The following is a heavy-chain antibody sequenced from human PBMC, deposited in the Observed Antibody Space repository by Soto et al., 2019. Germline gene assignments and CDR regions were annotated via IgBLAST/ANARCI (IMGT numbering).Heavy chain of an antibody. D-gene: IGHD6-13*01. CDR3: ARGAYSSSWVSAFDI. V-gene: IGHV1-2*04. CDR2: INPNSGGT. Sequence: QVQLVQSGAEVKKPGASVKVSCKASGYTFTGYYMHWVRQAPGQGLEWMGWINPNSGGTNYAQKVQGWVPMTRDTSISTAYMELSRLRSDDTAVYYCARGAYSSSWVSAFDIWGQGTMVTVSS. J-gene: IGHJ3*02. CDR1: GYTFTGYY.